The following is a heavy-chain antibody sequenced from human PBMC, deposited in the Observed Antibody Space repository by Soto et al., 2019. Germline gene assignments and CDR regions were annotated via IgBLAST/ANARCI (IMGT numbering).Heavy chain of an antibody. CDR2: IYYSGST. Sequence: SETLSLTCTVSGGSISSYYWSWIRQPPGKGLEWIGYIYYSGSTNYNPSLKSRVTISVDTSKNQFSLKLSSVTAADTAVYYCARMVRVYSSSLWTYYFDYWGQGTLVTVSS. J-gene: IGHJ4*02. CDR1: GGSISSYY. V-gene: IGHV4-59*01. D-gene: IGHD6-6*01. CDR3: ARMVRVYSSSLWTYYFDY.